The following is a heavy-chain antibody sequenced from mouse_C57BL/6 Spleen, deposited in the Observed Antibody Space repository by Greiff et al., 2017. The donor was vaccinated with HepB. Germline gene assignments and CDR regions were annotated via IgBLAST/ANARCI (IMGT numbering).Heavy chain of an antibody. V-gene: IGHV14-2*01. CDR3: ARERGIYYGKGDFDY. CDR2: IDPEDGET. Sequence: EVHLVESGAELVKPGASVKLSCTASGFNIKDYYMHWVKQRTEQGLEWIGRIDPEDGETKYAPKFQGKATITADTSSNTAYLQLSSLTSEDTAVYYCARERGIYYGKGDFDYWGQGTTLTVSS. CDR1: GFNIKDYY. D-gene: IGHD2-1*01. J-gene: IGHJ2*01.